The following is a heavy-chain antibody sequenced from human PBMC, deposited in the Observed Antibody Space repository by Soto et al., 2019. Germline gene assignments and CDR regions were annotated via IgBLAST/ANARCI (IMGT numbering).Heavy chain of an antibody. CDR3: AKDPHGCCGGDCHFDY. J-gene: IGHJ4*02. V-gene: IGHV3-23*01. Sequence: PGGSLRLSCAASGFTFSSYAMSWVRQAPGKGLEWVSAISGSGGSTYYADSVKGRFTISRDNSKNTLYLQMNSLRAEDTAVYYCAKDPHGCCGGDCHFDYWGQGTLVTVSS. D-gene: IGHD2-21*02. CDR1: GFTFSSYA. CDR2: ISGSGGST.